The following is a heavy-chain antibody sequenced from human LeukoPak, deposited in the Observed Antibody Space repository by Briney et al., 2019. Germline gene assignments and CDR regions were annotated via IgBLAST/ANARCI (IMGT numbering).Heavy chain of an antibody. V-gene: IGHV4-34*01. CDR3: AIAYYDPRYGMDV. D-gene: IGHD3-3*01. CDR1: GGSFSGYY. J-gene: IGHJ6*02. Sequence: SETLSLTCAVYGGSFSGYYWSWIRQPPGKGPEWIGEINHSGSTNYNPSLKSRVTISVDTSKNQFSLKLSSVTAADTAVYYCAIAYYDPRYGMDVWGQGTTVTVSS. CDR2: INHSGST.